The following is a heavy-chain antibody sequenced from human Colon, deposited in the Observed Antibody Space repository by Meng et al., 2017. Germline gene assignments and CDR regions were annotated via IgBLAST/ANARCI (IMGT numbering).Heavy chain of an antibody. CDR2: IRGSGSDP. CDR1: GFTFSSYA. CDR3: VPPPLVSPGWNN. J-gene: IGHJ4*02. D-gene: IGHD1-1*01. Sequence: VQLVEAGGGLIPPGGSLRLSCAASGFTFSSYAMGWVRQAPGKGLELVSGIRGSGSDPYYADSVKGRFTISRDNSKNMVYLQMNSLTVDDTAVYYCVPPPLVSPGWNNWGQGTLVTVSS. V-gene: IGHV3-23*04.